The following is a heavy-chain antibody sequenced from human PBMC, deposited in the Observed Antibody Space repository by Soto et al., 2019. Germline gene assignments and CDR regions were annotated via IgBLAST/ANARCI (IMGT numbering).Heavy chain of an antibody. V-gene: IGHV3-73*02. CDR1: GFSFSAAA. D-gene: IGHD6-13*01. J-gene: IGHJ4*01. CDR3: AGPGYSNSWYEDYFDY. Sequence: EVQLVESGGGLVQPGGSLKLSCVASGFSFSAAAMHWVRQASGKGLEWVGRIRSKANNFATAYAASVNGRFTISRDDSKDTAYLQMNSLKTEDTAVYFCAGPGYSNSWYEDYFDYWGHGTLVTVSS. CDR2: IRSKANNFAT.